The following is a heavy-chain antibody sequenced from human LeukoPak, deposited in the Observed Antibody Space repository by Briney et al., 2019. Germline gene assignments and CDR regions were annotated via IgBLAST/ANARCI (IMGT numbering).Heavy chain of an antibody. V-gene: IGHV4-39*02. J-gene: IGHJ4*02. CDR2: IYYSGST. Sequence: SETLSLTCTVSGGSIRSGSHYWAWIRQPPGKGLEWIGSIYYSGSTYYNPSLENRVTISIDTSKNYFSLKLSSPSAADTSVYYCAKRDDSGGNLVDLWGQGTLVTVS. D-gene: IGHD3-22*01. CDR3: AKRDDSGGNLVDL. CDR1: GGSIRSGSHY.